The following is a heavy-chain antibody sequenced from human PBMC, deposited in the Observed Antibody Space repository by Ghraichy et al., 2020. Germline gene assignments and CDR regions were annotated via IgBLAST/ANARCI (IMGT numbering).Heavy chain of an antibody. V-gene: IGHV6-1*01. J-gene: IGHJ6*02. CDR3: ARGEFSREKNFYGLDV. D-gene: IGHD5-24*01. CDR1: GDSVSSNSVT. CDR2: TYYRSKWYN. Sequence: SQTLSLTCAISGDSVSSNSVTWSWIRQSPSRGLEWLGRTYYRSKWYNEYAASVKSRITINPDTSKNQFTLQLNSVTPEDTAVFYCARGEFSREKNFYGLDVWGQRTTVTVS.